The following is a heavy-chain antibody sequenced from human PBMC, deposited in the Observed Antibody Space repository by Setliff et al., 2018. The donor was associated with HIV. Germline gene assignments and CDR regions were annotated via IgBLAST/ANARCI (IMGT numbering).Heavy chain of an antibody. D-gene: IGHD5-18*01. CDR3: AREKRQIWSTDYYYHYGLDV. CDR2: VYYSGST. Sequence: PSETLSLTCTVSGGSISSHYWSWIRQPPGKGLEWIGSVYYSGSTNYNPSLKSRVTMSLDTPRNEFYLTLTSVTAADTAVYYCAREKRQIWSTDYYYHYGLDVWGQGITVTVS. V-gene: IGHV4-59*11. J-gene: IGHJ6*02. CDR1: GGSISSHY.